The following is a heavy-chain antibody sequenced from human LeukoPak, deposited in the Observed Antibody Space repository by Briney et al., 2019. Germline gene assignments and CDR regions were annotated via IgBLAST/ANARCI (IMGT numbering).Heavy chain of an antibody. J-gene: IGHJ4*02. V-gene: IGHV5-51*01. CDR3: ARPGRDGYNFEPFDC. CDR2: IYPGDSDT. Sequence: GESLKISCKGSGYRFTSYWIGWVRQMPGKGLEWMGIIYPGDSDTRYSPSFQGQVTISADKSISTAYLQWSSLKASDTAMYYCARPGRDGYNFEPFDCWGQGTLVTVSS. CDR1: GYRFTSYW. D-gene: IGHD5-24*01.